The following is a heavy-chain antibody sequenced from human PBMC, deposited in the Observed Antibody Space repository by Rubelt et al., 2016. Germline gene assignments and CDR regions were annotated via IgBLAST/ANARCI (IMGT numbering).Heavy chain of an antibody. V-gene: IGHV3-48*04. Sequence: EVQLVESGGGLVQPGGSLRFSCAASGFTFNSYGMNWVRQAPGKGLEWLSYISDRSSTIYYADSVKGRLPISRDNSKNSLYLQMNSLRAEDTALYYCARDIMQKSQGPQDVFDIWGQGTMVTVSS. J-gene: IGHJ3*02. CDR1: GFTFNSYG. CDR2: ISDRSSTI. D-gene: IGHD1-14*01. CDR3: ARDIMQKSQGPQDVFDI.